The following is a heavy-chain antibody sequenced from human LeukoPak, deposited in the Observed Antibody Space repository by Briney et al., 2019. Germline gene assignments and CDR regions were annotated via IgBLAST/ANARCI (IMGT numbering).Heavy chain of an antibody. J-gene: IGHJ3*02. Sequence: PSETLSLTCTGSGVSTTTSFWSWIRQPAGKGLEWIGRIYTSGSTDYNPSLKSRVSMSLDTSKSQLSLELNSMTAADTAVYFCARGPGALTQETFDMWGQGTLVTVSS. CDR3: ARGPGALTQETFDM. CDR2: IYTSGST. V-gene: IGHV4-4*07. D-gene: IGHD2-21*02. CDR1: GVSTTTSF.